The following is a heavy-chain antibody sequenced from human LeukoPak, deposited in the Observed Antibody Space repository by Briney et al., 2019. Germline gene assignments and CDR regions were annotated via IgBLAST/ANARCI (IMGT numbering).Heavy chain of an antibody. CDR3: ARGPYGSGYYFDY. CDR1: GGSISSYY. J-gene: IGHJ4*02. D-gene: IGHD3-10*01. Sequence: SETPSLTCTVSGGSISSYYWSWIRQPPGKGLEWIGYIYYSGSTNYNPSLKSRVTISVDTSKNQFSLKLNSVTAADTAVYYCARGPYGSGYYFDYWGQGTLVTVSS. CDR2: IYYSGST. V-gene: IGHV4-59*01.